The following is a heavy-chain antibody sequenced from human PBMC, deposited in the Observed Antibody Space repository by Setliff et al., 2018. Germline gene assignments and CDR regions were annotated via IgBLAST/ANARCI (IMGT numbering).Heavy chain of an antibody. V-gene: IGHV4-34*01. CDR2: INHSGGT. D-gene: IGHD2-15*01. CDR1: GGSFSGYY. CDR3: ARGGGSVLPNYYYFNYMDV. Sequence: SETLSITCAVYGGSFSGYYWSWIRQPPGKGLEWIGEINHSGGTNYNQSLKSRVTLSVDTSKNQFSLQLTSVTAADTAIYYCARGGGSVLPNYYYFNYMDVWGKGTTVTVSS. J-gene: IGHJ6*03.